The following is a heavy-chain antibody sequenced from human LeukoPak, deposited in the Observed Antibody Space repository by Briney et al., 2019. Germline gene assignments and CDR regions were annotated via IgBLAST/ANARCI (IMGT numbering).Heavy chain of an antibody. Sequence: GASVKVSCKASGYTFTSFDINWMRQATGQGLEWMGWMNPNSGNTGYAQKFQGRVTMTRSTSISTAYMELSSLRPEDTAVYYCARGSVTDWFDPWGQGTLVTVSS. CDR1: GYTFTSFD. V-gene: IGHV1-8*01. D-gene: IGHD3-10*01. J-gene: IGHJ5*02. CDR2: MNPNSGNT. CDR3: ARGSVTDWFDP.